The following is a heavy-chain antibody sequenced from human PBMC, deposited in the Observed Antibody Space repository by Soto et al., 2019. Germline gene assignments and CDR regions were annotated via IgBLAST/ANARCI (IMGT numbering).Heavy chain of an antibody. J-gene: IGHJ6*02. V-gene: IGHV3-11*05. D-gene: IGHD5-12*01. CDR2: ISSSSSYT. CDR3: ARDVATIAGYYYGMDV. CDR1: GFTFSDYY. Sequence: QVQLVESGGGLVKPGGSLRLSCAASGFTFSDYYMSWIRQAPGKGLEWVSYISSSSSYTNYADSVKGRFTISRDNAKNSLYLQMNSLRAEDTAVYYCARDVATIAGYYYGMDVWGQGTTVTVSS.